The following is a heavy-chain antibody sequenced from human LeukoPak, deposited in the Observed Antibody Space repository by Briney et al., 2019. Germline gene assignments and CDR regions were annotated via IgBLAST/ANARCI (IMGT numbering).Heavy chain of an antibody. CDR2: ISYIGST. V-gene: IGHV4-59*11. CDR1: GGSFSSHY. Sequence: SETLSLTCTLSGGSFSSHYWSWIRQPPGKGLEWIGYISYIGSTNYNPSLKSRVTISVDASKNQFSLKLSSVTAADTAVYYCARDPTTVTKGLDIWGQGTMVTVSS. CDR3: ARDPTTVTKGLDI. D-gene: IGHD4-17*01. J-gene: IGHJ3*02.